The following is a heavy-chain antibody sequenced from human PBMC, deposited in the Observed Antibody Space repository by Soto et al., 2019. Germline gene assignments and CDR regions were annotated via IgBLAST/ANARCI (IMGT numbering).Heavy chain of an antibody. D-gene: IGHD3-10*01. CDR1: GYTFTSYA. CDR2: INAGNGNT. Sequence: ASVKVSCKASGYTFTSYAMHWVRQAPGQRLEWMGWINAGNGNTKYSQKFQGRVTITRDTSASTAYMELSSLRSEDTAVYYCARSGSGSLRNYYYMDVWGKGTTVTVSS. CDR3: ARSGSGSLRNYYYMDV. J-gene: IGHJ6*03. V-gene: IGHV1-3*01.